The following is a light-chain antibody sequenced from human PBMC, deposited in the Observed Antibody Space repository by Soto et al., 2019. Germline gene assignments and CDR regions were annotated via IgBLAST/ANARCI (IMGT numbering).Light chain of an antibody. CDR1: QSFNRC. Sequence: DIQMTQSPSTLSASVGDRVTITCRASQSFNRCLAWFQQKPGKAPNLLIYEASTLERGVPSRFSGSGSGTDITLTISILQPDDFATYYCLQYNGYPRTFGQGTKVEIK. CDR3: LQYNGYPRT. V-gene: IGKV1-5*03. J-gene: IGKJ1*01. CDR2: EAS.